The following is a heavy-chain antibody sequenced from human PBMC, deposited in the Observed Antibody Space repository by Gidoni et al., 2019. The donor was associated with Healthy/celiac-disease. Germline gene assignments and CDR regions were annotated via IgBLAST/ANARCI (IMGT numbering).Heavy chain of an antibody. CDR2: ISWNSGSI. CDR1: GFTFDDYA. V-gene: IGHV3-9*01. CDR3: AKSGGQYSSSWYAFPDY. Sequence: EVQLVESGGGLVQPVRSLRLSCAASGFTFDDYAMHWVRQAPGKGLEGVLGISWNSGSIGYADSVKGRFTISRDNAKNSLYLQMNRLRAEDTALYYCAKSGGQYSSSWYAFPDYWGQGTLVTVSS. D-gene: IGHD6-13*01. J-gene: IGHJ4*02.